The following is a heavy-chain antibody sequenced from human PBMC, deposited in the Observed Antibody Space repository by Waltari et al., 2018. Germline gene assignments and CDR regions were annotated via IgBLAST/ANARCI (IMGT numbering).Heavy chain of an antibody. Sequence: QVQVQESGPGLVKPSGTLSLTCNVSDGSINNYFWTWIRQPAGKGLAWIGRIYSSGSPNCNPSLRSRSTMSIDTSKNQFSLKLASVTAADTAVYFCAREVRRDGYNYVDYWAQGTLVIVSS. D-gene: IGHD5-12*01. CDR2: IYSSGSP. J-gene: IGHJ4*02. V-gene: IGHV4-4*07. CDR1: DGSINNYF. CDR3: AREVRRDGYNYVDY.